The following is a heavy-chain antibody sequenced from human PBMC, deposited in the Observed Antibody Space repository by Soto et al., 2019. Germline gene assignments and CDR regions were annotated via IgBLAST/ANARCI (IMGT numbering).Heavy chain of an antibody. V-gene: IGHV1-8*01. CDR1: GYTFTSYD. CDR3: ARGRDSSGWYVAPRLGY. D-gene: IGHD6-19*01. CDR2: MNPNSGNT. Sequence: QVQLVQSGAEVKKPGASEKVSCKASGYTFTSYDINWERQAPGQGLEWMGWMNPNSGNTGYAQKFQGRVTMTRNTSISTAYMELSSLRSEDTAGYYCARGRDSSGWYVAPRLGYCGQGTLVTVSS. J-gene: IGHJ4*02.